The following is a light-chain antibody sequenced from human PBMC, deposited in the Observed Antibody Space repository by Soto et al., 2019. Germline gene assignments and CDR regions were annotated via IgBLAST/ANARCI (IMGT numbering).Light chain of an antibody. V-gene: IGKV3-20*01. J-gene: IGKJ5*01. CDR1: HSVSSSY. Sequence: IVMTHSPATLSFSPGEIATLSFRASHSVSSSYLAWYQQKPGQAPRLLIYGTSSRATGIPDRFSGSGSGTDFTLTISRLEPEDFAVYYCQQYGSSPTFGQGTRLEL. CDR2: GTS. CDR3: QQYGSSPT.